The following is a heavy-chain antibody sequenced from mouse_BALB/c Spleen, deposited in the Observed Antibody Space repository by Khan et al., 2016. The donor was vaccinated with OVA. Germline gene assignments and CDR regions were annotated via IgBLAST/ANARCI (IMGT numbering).Heavy chain of an antibody. CDR2: INSDGTYT. Sequence: EVELVESGGGLVKPGGSLKLSCAASGFTFSSFAMSWVRQTPEKRLEWVATINSDGTYTYYPDSVKGRFTISRDNAKNTLYLQMNCLRSEDTAMYYCARHNFGPFAYWGPGTLVTVSA. D-gene: IGHD1-3*01. CDR1: GFTFSSFA. CDR3: ARHNFGPFAY. J-gene: IGHJ3*01. V-gene: IGHV5-9-3*01.